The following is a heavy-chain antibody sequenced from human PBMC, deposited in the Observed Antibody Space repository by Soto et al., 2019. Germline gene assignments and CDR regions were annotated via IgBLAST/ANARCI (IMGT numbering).Heavy chain of an antibody. V-gene: IGHV3-74*01. J-gene: IGHJ2*01. D-gene: IGHD3-22*01. Sequence: EVQLMESGGGLVQPGGSLRLSCGASGFTFSSYWMHWVRQAPGKGLVWVSHINSDGSSTTYADSVKGRFTVSRDNAKNTLYLQMNSLRAEDTAVYYCASDKGYYDTSGYYSDWCFDLWGRGTLVSVSS. CDR2: INSDGSST. CDR3: ASDKGYYDTSGYYSDWCFDL. CDR1: GFTFSSYW.